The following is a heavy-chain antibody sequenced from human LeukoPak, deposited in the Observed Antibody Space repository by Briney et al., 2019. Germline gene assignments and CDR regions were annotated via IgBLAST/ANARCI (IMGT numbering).Heavy chain of an antibody. CDR2: IRGGGAVT. CDR3: AKCSANYYNDAFDI. V-gene: IGHV3-23*01. CDR1: GFTFDNYA. J-gene: IGHJ3*02. Sequence: GGSLRLSCAASGFTFDNYAMNWVRQAPGKGLEWLSYIRGGGAVTRYSDSVKGRFTISRDNSKNTLYLQMNHLRAEDTAIYYCAKCSANYYNDAFDIWGRGTMVTVSS. D-gene: IGHD3-10*02.